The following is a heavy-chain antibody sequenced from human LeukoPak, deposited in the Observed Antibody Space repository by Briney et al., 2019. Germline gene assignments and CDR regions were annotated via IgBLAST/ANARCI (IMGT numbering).Heavy chain of an antibody. CDR3: AREVAYSSGWYQDYYYYMDV. D-gene: IGHD6-19*01. CDR1: GGTFSSYA. CDR2: IIPIFGTA. Sequence: ASVKVSCKASGGTFSSYAISWVRQAPGQGLEWIGGIIPIFGTANYAQKFQGRVTITADESTSTAYMELSNLRSEDTAVYYCAREVAYSSGWYQDYYYYMDVWGKGTTVTVSS. J-gene: IGHJ6*03. V-gene: IGHV1-69*13.